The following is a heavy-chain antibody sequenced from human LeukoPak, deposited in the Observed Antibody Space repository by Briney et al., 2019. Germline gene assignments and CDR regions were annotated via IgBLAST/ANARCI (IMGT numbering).Heavy chain of an antibody. CDR1: GFTFSSYG. V-gene: IGHV3-33*06. Sequence: GRSLRLSCAASGFTFSSYGMHWVRQAPGKGLEWVAVIWYDGSNKYYADSVKGRFTISRDNSKNTLYLQMNSLRAEDTAVYYCAKSLGYGYYDSSGQDYWGQGTLVTVSS. J-gene: IGHJ4*02. CDR3: AKSLGYGYYDSSGQDY. CDR2: IWYDGSNK. D-gene: IGHD3-22*01.